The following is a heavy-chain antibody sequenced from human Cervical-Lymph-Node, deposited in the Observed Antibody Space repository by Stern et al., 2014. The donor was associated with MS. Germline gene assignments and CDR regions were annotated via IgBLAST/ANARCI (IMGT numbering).Heavy chain of an antibody. Sequence: QVQLQESGPGLVKPSQTLSLTCTVSGGSISSGGYFWSWLRQFPGKGLEWIGYISPSGSTYYNPSLKSRLSISMDTSKSQFSLKLSSVTAADTAVYYCARDGVVRGVTYNWFDPWGQGTLVTVSS. CDR3: ARDGVVRGVTYNWFDP. V-gene: IGHV4-31*03. D-gene: IGHD3-10*01. J-gene: IGHJ5*02. CDR2: ISPSGST. CDR1: GGSISSGGYF.